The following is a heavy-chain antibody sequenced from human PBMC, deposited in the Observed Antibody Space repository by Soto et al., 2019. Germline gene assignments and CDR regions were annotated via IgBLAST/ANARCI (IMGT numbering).Heavy chain of an antibody. J-gene: IGHJ4*02. CDR3: ARVMPYCSGGSCYVN. V-gene: IGHV1-69*02. CDR1: GGTFSSYT. Sequence: QVQLVQSGAAVKKPGSSVKVSCKASGGTFSSYTISWVRQAPGQGLEWMGRIIPILGIANYAQKFQGRVTITADKSTSTAYMELSSLRSEDTAVYYCARVMPYCSGGSCYVNWGQGTLVTVSS. D-gene: IGHD2-15*01. CDR2: IIPILGIA.